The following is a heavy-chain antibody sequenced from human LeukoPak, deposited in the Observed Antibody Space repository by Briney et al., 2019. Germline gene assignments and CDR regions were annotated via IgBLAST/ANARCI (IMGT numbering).Heavy chain of an antibody. Sequence: SETLSLTCTVSGGSISSNYWSWIRQPPGRGLEWIGYIYYSVSTNYNPSLKSRVTISADTSKNQFSLKVSSVTAADTGVYYCARAGYSYGSIVFDYWGQGTLVTVSS. J-gene: IGHJ4*02. V-gene: IGHV4-59*01. D-gene: IGHD5-18*01. CDR3: ARAGYSYGSIVFDY. CDR2: IYYSVST. CDR1: GGSISSNY.